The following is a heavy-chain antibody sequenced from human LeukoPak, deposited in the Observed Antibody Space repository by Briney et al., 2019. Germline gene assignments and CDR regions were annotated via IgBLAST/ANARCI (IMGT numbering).Heavy chain of an antibody. CDR2: IYWDDDK. CDR3: AHRRYTAGYNWFDP. CDR1: GFSLNTSGGG. D-gene: IGHD5-18*01. V-gene: IGHV2-5*02. J-gene: IGHJ5*02. Sequence: SGPTLVNPTQTLTLTCTFSGFSLNTSGGGVGWIRQPPGKALEWLALIYWDDDKRYSPSLKSRLTITKDTSKNQVVLTITNMDTVDTATYYCAHRRYTAGYNWFDPWGQGTLVTVSS.